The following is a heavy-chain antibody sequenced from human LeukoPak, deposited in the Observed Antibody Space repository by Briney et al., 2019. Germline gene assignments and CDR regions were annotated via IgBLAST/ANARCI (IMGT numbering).Heavy chain of an antibody. J-gene: IGHJ3*02. V-gene: IGHV3-21*01. D-gene: IGHD1-26*01. CDR1: GFTFSSYS. Sequence: PGGSLRLSCAASGFTFSSYSMNWVRQAPGKGLEWVSSISSSSSYIYYADSVKGRFTISRDNAKNSLYLQMNSLRAEDTAVYYCASTCGSYYAFDIWGQETMVTVSS. CDR3: ASTCGSYYAFDI. CDR2: ISSSSSYI.